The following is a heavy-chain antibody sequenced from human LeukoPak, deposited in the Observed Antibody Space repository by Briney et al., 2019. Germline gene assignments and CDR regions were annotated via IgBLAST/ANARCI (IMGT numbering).Heavy chain of an antibody. CDR2: INPDSSGT. CDR1: GYTFIGYY. V-gene: IGHV1-2*02. CDR3: ATGLRWYCSSTSCLLDY. Sequence: ASVKVSCKASGYTFIGYYIHWVRQAPGQGLEWMGLINPDSSGTNSAQKFQGRVTMTRDTSISTPYMELSSLTSDDTAMYYCATGLRWYCSSTSCLLDYWGQGTLVTVSS. D-gene: IGHD2-2*01. J-gene: IGHJ4*02.